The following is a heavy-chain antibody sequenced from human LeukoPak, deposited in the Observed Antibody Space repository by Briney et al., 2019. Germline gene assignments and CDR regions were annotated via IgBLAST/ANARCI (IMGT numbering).Heavy chain of an antibody. Sequence: GGSLRLSCAASGFTFNTYAMSWVRQAPGKGLEWVSGISGSSGTTYYADSVKGRFTISRDNSKNTLYLQMNSLRAEDTAVYYCAKDPNYSPFDYWGQGTLVTVSS. CDR3: AKDPNYSPFDY. CDR1: GFTFNTYA. D-gene: IGHD1-7*01. V-gene: IGHV3-23*01. J-gene: IGHJ4*02. CDR2: ISGSSGTT.